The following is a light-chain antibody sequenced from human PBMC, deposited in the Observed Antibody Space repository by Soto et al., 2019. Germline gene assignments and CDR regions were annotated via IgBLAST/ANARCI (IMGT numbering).Light chain of an antibody. CDR3: QQYNPYST. Sequence: EIVMTESPATLSVSPGERSTLSCRASQSVSSNLAWYQQKPGQAPRLLIYGASTRATGIPASVSGSGSGTEFTLTISSMKPDDFATYYCQQYNPYSTFGGGTKVDIK. J-gene: IGKJ4*01. CDR2: GAS. CDR1: QSVSSN. V-gene: IGKV3-15*01.